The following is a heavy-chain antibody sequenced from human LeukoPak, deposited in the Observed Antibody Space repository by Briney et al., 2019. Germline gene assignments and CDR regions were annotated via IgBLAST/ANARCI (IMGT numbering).Heavy chain of an antibody. Sequence: GGSLRLSCAASGFTFSSYAMHWVRQAPGKGLECVVVISYDGTNKYYADSVKGRFTISRDISKNTLYLQMNSLRAQDTAVYYCARDFVDIVATISFYFDYWGQGTLVTVSS. CDR1: GFTFSSYA. D-gene: IGHD5-12*01. CDR3: ARDFVDIVATISFYFDY. J-gene: IGHJ4*02. CDR2: ISYDGTNK. V-gene: IGHV3-30-3*01.